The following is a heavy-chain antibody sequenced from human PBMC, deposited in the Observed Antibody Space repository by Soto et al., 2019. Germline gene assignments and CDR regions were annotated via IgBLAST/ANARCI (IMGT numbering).Heavy chain of an antibody. J-gene: IGHJ4*02. CDR2: IYPGDSDT. D-gene: IGHD3-22*01. CDR3: ARHGPSAAAPYYYDSSGYYYGDY. Sequence: PGESLKISCKGSGYSFTSYWIGWVRQMPGKGLEWTGIIYPGDSDTRYSPSFQGQVTISADKSISTAYLQWSSLKASDTAMYYCARHGPSAAAPYYYDSSGYYYGDYWGQGTLVTVSS. V-gene: IGHV5-51*01. CDR1: GYSFTSYW.